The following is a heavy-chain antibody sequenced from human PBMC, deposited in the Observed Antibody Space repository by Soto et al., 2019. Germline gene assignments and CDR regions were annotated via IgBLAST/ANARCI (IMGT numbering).Heavy chain of an antibody. Sequence: ASVEVSCKASGYSFTSNGIRWVRQAPGQGLEWMGWISVDKGNTNYAQKLQGRVTMTRDTSTSTVYMELRSLRSEDTAVYFCARLDGYDHYFDYWGQGALVTVSS. V-gene: IGHV1-18*01. CDR3: ARLDGYDHYFDY. D-gene: IGHD5-12*01. CDR1: GYSFTSNG. J-gene: IGHJ4*02. CDR2: ISVDKGNT.